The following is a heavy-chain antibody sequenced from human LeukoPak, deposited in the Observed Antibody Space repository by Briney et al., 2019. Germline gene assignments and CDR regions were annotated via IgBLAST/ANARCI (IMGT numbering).Heavy chain of an antibody. D-gene: IGHD6-19*01. Sequence: GGSLRLSCAASGFTFSNYAMTWVRQAPGRGLEWVSALSDSSVSTYYADSVKGRFTISRDNSKNTLYLQMNSLRAEDTAVYYCAKGGAVAGPHYYNMDVWGQGTTVTVSS. V-gene: IGHV3-23*01. CDR2: LSDSSVST. J-gene: IGHJ6*02. CDR1: GFTFSNYA. CDR3: AKGGAVAGPHYYNMDV.